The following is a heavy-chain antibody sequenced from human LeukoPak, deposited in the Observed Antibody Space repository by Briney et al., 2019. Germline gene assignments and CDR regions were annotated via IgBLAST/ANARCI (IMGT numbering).Heavy chain of an antibody. J-gene: IGHJ4*02. Sequence: GGSLRLSCAASGFTFSSYSMNWVRQAPGKGLECVSSISSSSSSIYYADSVTGRFTISRDDAKNSLSLQMNSLRAEDTAVYYCARTATDTGEFDYWGQGTLVTVSS. CDR2: ISSSSSSI. CDR3: ARTATDTGEFDY. D-gene: IGHD6-13*01. CDR1: GFTFSSYS. V-gene: IGHV3-21*01.